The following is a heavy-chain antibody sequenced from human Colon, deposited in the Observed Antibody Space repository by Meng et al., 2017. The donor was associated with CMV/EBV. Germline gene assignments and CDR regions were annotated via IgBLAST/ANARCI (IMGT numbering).Heavy chain of an antibody. CDR3: ANWGYWGSGYGFEY. CDR1: GFTFSSYA. V-gene: IGHV3-23*01. CDR2: ISGSGGST. D-gene: IGHD5-12*01. J-gene: IGHJ4*02. Sequence: ASGFTFSSYAMSWVRQAPGKGLEWVSGISGSGGSTYYADSVKGRFTISRDNTKNTLFLQMNSLRAEDTAVYYCANWGYWGSGYGFEYWGQGTLVTVSS.